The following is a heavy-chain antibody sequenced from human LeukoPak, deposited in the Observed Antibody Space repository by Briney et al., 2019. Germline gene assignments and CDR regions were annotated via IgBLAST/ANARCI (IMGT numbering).Heavy chain of an antibody. CDR1: GFTFSSYA. CDR2: ISGSGGST. J-gene: IGHJ4*02. V-gene: IGHV3-23*01. D-gene: IGHD1-26*01. CDR3: AKQWDLTLDY. Sequence: GGSLTLSCAASGFTFSSYAMSWVRQVPGKGLEWVSAISGSGGSTYYADSVKGRFTISRDNSKNTLYLQMNSLRAEDTAVYYCAKQWDLTLDYWGQGTLVTVSS.